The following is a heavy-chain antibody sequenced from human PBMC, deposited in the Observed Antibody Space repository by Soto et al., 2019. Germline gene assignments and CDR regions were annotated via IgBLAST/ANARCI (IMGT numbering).Heavy chain of an antibody. J-gene: IGHJ4*02. Sequence: PGGSLRLSCAASGFTFSSYAMHWVRRAPGKGLEYVSSISTNGGSTYYANSVKGRFTISRDNSKNTLNLEMGSLRSEDTAVYYCARAVAVPADFDYWGQGTLVTVSS. D-gene: IGHD6-19*01. CDR3: ARAVAVPADFDY. CDR2: ISTNGGST. CDR1: GFTFSSYA. V-gene: IGHV3-64*01.